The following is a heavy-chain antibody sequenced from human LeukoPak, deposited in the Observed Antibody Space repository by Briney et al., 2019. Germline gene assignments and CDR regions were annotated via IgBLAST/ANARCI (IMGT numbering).Heavy chain of an antibody. J-gene: IGHJ4*02. D-gene: IGHD6-13*01. Sequence: NPSETLSLTCAVYGGSFSGYYWSWIRQPPGKGLEWIGEINHSGSTNHNPSLKSRVTISVDTSKNQFPLKLSSVTAADTAVYYCARGRHSSSWYGGSYFDYWGQGTLVTVSS. CDR1: GGSFSGYY. CDR2: INHSGST. V-gene: IGHV4-34*01. CDR3: ARGRHSSSWYGGSYFDY.